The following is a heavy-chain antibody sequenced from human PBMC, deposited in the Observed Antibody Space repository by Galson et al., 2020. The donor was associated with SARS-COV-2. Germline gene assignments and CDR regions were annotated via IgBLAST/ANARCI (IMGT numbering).Heavy chain of an antibody. J-gene: IGHJ5*01. CDR3: ARAPKDLRFYDWSLLAPNWIDS. Sequence: SETLSLTCTVSGAPIRSGAYYWRWVRQSPGKGLAWIGYIYHGGSPYYHASLQNRPTSSLHSSKNQLSLRLTSVTAADTAVYFCARAPKDLRFYDWSLLAPNWIDSWGQGTLVTVSS. V-gene: IGHV4-30-4*08. CDR2: IYHGGSP. D-gene: IGHD3-9*01. CDR1: GAPIRSGAYY.